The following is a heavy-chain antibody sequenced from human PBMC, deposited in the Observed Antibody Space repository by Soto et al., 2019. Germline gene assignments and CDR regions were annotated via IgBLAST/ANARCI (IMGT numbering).Heavy chain of an antibody. CDR3: ARGSSSWYPVSWFDP. J-gene: IGHJ5*02. D-gene: IGHD6-13*01. V-gene: IGHV3-30-3*01. Sequence: GGSLRLSCAASGFTFSSYAMHWVRQAPGKGLEWVAVISYDGSNKYYADSVKGRFTISRDNSKNTLYLQMNSLRAEDTAVYYCARGSSSWYPVSWFDPWGQGTLVTVSS. CDR2: ISYDGSNK. CDR1: GFTFSSYA.